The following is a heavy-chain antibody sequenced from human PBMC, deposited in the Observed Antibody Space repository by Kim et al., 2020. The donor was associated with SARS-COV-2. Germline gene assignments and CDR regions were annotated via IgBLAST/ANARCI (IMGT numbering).Heavy chain of an antibody. CDR3: ARLPIYYYGSGSYPFDY. V-gene: IGHV6-1*01. D-gene: IGHD3-10*01. CDR2: TYYRSKWYN. J-gene: IGHJ4*02. CDR1: GDSVSSNSAA. Sequence: SQTLSLTCAISGDSVSSNSAAWNWIRQSPSRGLEWLGRTYYRSKWYNDYAVSVKSRITINPDTSKNQFSLQLNSVTPEDTAVYYCARLPIYYYGSGSYPFDYWGQGTLVTVSS.